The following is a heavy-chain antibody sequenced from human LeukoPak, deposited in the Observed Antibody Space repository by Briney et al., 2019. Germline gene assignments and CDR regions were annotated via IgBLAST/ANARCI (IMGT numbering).Heavy chain of an antibody. CDR1: GYTFTGYY. CDR2: INPNSGGT. Sequence: RASVKVSCKASGYTFTGYYMHWVRQAPGQGREWMGWINPNSGGTNYAQKFQGRVTMTRDTSISTAYMELSRLRSDDTAVYYCARGIYGSGSYYNLPDYWGQGTLVTVSS. J-gene: IGHJ4*02. CDR3: ARGIYGSGSYYNLPDY. V-gene: IGHV1-2*02. D-gene: IGHD3-10*01.